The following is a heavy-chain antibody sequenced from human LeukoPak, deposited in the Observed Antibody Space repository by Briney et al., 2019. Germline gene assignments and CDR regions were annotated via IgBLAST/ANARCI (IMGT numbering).Heavy chain of an antibody. CDR2: MNPNRGNT. V-gene: IGHV1-8*01. Sequence: PSVKLSCKASRYTFTSYDINGVPQATGQGLEWMGWMNPNRGNTGYTQKFQGRVTMTRSTSISTAYMELRSLRSEDTAVYYCARGALPADCSRTSCYTGYYYYYGMDVWGQGTTVTVYS. CDR3: ARGALPADCSRTSCYTGYYYYYGMDV. D-gene: IGHD2-2*02. CDR1: RYTFTSYD. J-gene: IGHJ6*02.